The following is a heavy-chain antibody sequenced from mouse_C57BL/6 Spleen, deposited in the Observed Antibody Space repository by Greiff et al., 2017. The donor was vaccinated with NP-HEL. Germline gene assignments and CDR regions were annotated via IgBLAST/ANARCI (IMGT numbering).Heavy chain of an antibody. D-gene: IGHD1-1*01. CDR1: GFNIKDYY. J-gene: IGHJ4*01. CDR3: ARRTTVSSYAMDY. Sequence: EVQLQQSGAELVKPGASVKLSCTASGFNIKDYYMHWVKQRTEQGLEWIGRIDPEDGETKYAPKFQGKATITADTSSSTAYMQLSSLASEDTAVYYGARRTTVSSYAMDYWGQGTSVTVSS. CDR2: IDPEDGET. V-gene: IGHV14-2*01.